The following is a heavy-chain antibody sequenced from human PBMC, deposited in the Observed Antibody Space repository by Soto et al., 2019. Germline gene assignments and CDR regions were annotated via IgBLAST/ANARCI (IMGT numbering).Heavy chain of an antibody. CDR2: IPYDGSKK. J-gene: IGHJ1*01. CDR3: APDYRGRTANDESFQH. CDR1: GFTFSSYA. D-gene: IGHD2-21*02. V-gene: IGHV3-30-3*01. Sequence: EGSLRLSGAASGFTFSSYALHWVHQAPGQSLEWLAGIPYDGSKKYYVYSGKGRLTICRENSKNTRYLQMNSLRAEDTAVYYRAPDYRGRTANDESFQHSDKRTMGTIAS.